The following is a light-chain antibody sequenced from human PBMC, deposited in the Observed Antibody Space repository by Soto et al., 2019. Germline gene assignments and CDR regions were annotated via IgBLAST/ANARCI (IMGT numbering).Light chain of an antibody. Sequence: DIPMTQSPSSLSASVGDRVTITCRASQTISSYLNWYQQKPGKAPKLLISAASSLQSGVPSRFGGSGSGTDFTLTISSLQTEDFATYDCQQSYSAPPHTFGGGTKVEIK. CDR1: QTISSY. V-gene: IGKV1-39*01. CDR3: QQSYSAPPHT. J-gene: IGKJ4*01. CDR2: AAS.